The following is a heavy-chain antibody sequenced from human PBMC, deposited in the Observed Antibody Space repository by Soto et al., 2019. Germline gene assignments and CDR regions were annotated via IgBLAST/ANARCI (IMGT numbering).Heavy chain of an antibody. Sequence: SETLSLTCTVSGGSISSGGYYWSWIRQHPXKGLEWIGYIYYSGSTYYNPSLKSRVTISVDTSKNQFSLKLSSVTAADTAVYYCARSQEEQYVWGSNNFDYWGQGTLVTVSS. CDR1: GGSISSGGYY. D-gene: IGHD3-16*01. CDR3: ARSQEEQYVWGSNNFDY. V-gene: IGHV4-31*03. CDR2: IYYSGST. J-gene: IGHJ4*02.